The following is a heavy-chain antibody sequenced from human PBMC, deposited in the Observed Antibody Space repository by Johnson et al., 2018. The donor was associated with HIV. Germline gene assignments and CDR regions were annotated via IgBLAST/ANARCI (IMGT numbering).Heavy chain of an antibody. J-gene: IGHJ3*02. V-gene: IGHV3-20*04. CDR3: AKGGYNWKFDGFDI. CDR2: INWNGGST. CDR1: GFTFDDYG. Sequence: VQLVESGGGVVRPGGSLRLSCAASGFTFDDYGMSWVRQAPGKGLEWVSGINWNGGSTGYADSVKGRFTIFRANSKNTVYLQLNSLRVEDTAVYYCAKGGYNWKFDGFDIWGQGTMVTVSS. D-gene: IGHD1-20*01.